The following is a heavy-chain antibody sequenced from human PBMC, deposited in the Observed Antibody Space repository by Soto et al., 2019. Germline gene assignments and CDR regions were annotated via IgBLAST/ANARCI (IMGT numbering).Heavy chain of an antibody. CDR1: GFIFTNYW. CDR3: GRGSGPRGRPY. J-gene: IGHJ1*01. CDR2: ISGDGATT. D-gene: IGHD3-16*01. Sequence: PGGSLRLSCAASGFIFTNYWMYWVRQVPGERLVWVARISGDGATTTYVDSAKGRFTISKDNAKNTVYLQMNGLRTEDTAVYYCGRGSGPRGRPYWGQGITVTVSS. V-gene: IGHV3-74*01.